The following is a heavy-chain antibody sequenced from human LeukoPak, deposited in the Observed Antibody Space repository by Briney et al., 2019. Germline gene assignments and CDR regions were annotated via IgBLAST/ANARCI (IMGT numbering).Heavy chain of an antibody. CDR3: ARIRDGYNDAYDI. CDR1: GYTFTSYY. V-gene: IGHV1-46*01. CDR2: INPSDGST. D-gene: IGHD5-24*01. J-gene: IGHJ3*02. Sequence: GASVTLSCKASGYTFTSYYIHLVRQAPGQGFEWMAIINPSDGSTTNSQKFQGRVTMTRDTSTSTVYMELSGLRSEDTALYYCARIRDGYNDAYDIWGQGTMVTVSS.